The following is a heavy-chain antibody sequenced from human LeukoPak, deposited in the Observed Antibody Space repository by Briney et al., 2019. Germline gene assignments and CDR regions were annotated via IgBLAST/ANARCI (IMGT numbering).Heavy chain of an antibody. CDR1: GFTFSSYW. V-gene: IGHV3-7*01. Sequence: QTGGSLRLSCAASGFTFSSYWMSWVRQAPGKGLEWVANIKQDGSEKYYVDSGKGRFTISRDNAKNSLYLQMNSLRAEDTAVYYCARVKQQLVRLLSRDTTYYYYYYMDVWGKGTTVTVSS. J-gene: IGHJ6*03. CDR3: ARVKQQLVRLLSRDTTYYYYYYMDV. D-gene: IGHD6-13*01. CDR2: IKQDGSEK.